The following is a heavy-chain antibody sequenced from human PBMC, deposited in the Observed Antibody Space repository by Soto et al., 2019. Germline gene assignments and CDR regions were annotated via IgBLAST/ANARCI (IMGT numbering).Heavy chain of an antibody. Sequence: GASVKVSCKASGYTFTSYGISWVRQAPGQGLEWMGWISAYNGNTNYAQKLQGRVTMTTDTSTSTAYMELRSLRSDDTAVYYCARGLPLGARGSTPKSGPAQNYYYYGMDVWGQGTTVTVSS. CDR1: GYTFTSYG. V-gene: IGHV1-18*01. J-gene: IGHJ6*02. CDR2: ISAYNGNT. D-gene: IGHD3-10*01. CDR3: ARGLPLGARGSTPKSGPAQNYYYYGMDV.